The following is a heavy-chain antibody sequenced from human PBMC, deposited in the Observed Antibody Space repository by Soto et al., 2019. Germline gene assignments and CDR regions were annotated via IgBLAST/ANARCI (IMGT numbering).Heavy chain of an antibody. CDR3: AHNGEGDAFDI. V-gene: IGHV2-5*02. Sequence: QITLKESGPTLVKPTQTLTLTCTFSGFSLRTSGVAVGWIRQPPGTALEWLALIYWDDDKRYSPSLKSRFTITKNTSKNQVVLTMTNMDPVDTATYYCAHNGEGDAFDIWGQGTMVTVSS. D-gene: IGHD3-10*01. CDR2: IYWDDDK. J-gene: IGHJ3*02. CDR1: GFSLRTSGVA.